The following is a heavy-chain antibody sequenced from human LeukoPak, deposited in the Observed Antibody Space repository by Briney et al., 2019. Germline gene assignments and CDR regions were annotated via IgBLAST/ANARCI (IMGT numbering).Heavy chain of an antibody. Sequence: SETLSLTCTVSGGSISSYYWSLIRQPAGKGLEWIGRIYTSGSTNYNPSLKSRVTMSVDTSKNQFSLKLSSVTAADTAVYYCARELQWELEAFDIWGQGTMVTVSS. D-gene: IGHD1-26*01. CDR1: GGSISSYY. CDR2: IYTSGST. CDR3: ARELQWELEAFDI. V-gene: IGHV4-4*07. J-gene: IGHJ3*02.